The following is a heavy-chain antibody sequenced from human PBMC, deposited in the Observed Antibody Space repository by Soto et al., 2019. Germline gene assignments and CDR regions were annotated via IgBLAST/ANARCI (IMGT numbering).Heavy chain of an antibody. J-gene: IGHJ6*02. CDR1: GGSISSSSYY. CDR2: IYYSGST. CDR3: ARQGEYYGMDV. D-gene: IGHD2-21*01. V-gene: IGHV4-39*01. Sequence: SETLSLTCTVSGGSISSSSYYWGWIRQPPGKGLEWIGSIYYSGSTYYNPSLKSRVTISVDTSKNQFSLKLSSVTAADTAVYYCARQGEYYGMDVWGQGTTVTGSS.